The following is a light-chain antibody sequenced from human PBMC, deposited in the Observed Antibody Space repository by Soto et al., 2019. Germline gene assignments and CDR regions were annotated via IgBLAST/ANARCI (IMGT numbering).Light chain of an antibody. CDR1: PRSRGTY. CDR3: QQHGTWPLT. Sequence: EIVFTPSPSTRAFSPGEKTTLSCRAGPRSRGTYLAWYQQKPGQAPRLLIYGASSRATGIPDRFSGSGSGTDFTLSISSLEPEDFAVYYCQQHGTWPLTFGGGTKVDIK. CDR2: GAS. J-gene: IGKJ4*01. V-gene: IGKV3-20*01.